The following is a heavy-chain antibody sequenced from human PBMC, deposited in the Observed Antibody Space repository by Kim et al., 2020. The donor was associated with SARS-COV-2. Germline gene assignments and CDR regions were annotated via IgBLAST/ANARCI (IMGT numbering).Heavy chain of an antibody. CDR2: ISASGSYA. CDR3: ARVTYGALCAYYFDY. CDR1: GFTFSDYY. J-gene: IGHJ4*01. V-gene: IGHV3-11*05. D-gene: IGHD3-10*01. Sequence: GGSLRLSCAASGFTFSDYYLTWIRQAPGKGLEWLSYISASGSYAIYADSVKGRFTISRDNAKNSLYLQMSSLRAEDTAVYYCARVTYGALCAYYFDYWG.